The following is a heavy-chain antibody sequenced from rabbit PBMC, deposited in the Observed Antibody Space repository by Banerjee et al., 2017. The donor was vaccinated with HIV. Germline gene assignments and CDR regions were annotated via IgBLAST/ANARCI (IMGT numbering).Heavy chain of an antibody. J-gene: IGHJ4*01. V-gene: IGHV1S45*01. CDR3: AREFNYATAFNL. CDR1: GFTLSGYA. D-gene: IGHD6-1*01. Sequence: QEQLEESGGDLVKPEGSLTLTCTASGFTLSGYAMSWVRQAPGKGLEWIGYINTGSSGNTYYASWAKGRFTISKASSTTVTLQMTSLTAADTATYFCAREFNYATAFNLWGQGTLVTVS. CDR2: INTGSSGNT.